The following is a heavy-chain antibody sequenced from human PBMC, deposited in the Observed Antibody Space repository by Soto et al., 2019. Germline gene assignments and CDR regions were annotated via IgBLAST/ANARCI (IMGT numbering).Heavy chain of an antibody. Sequence: QVQLVESGGGVVQPGRSLRLSCAASGFTFSSYGMRWVRQAPGKGLARVAVISYDGSNKYYADSAKGRFTISRDNSKNTLYLQMNSLRAEVTAVYYCAKERDIVVVVAPLDYWGQGTLVTVSS. V-gene: IGHV3-30*18. J-gene: IGHJ4*02. CDR2: ISYDGSNK. CDR1: GFTFSSYG. CDR3: AKERDIVVVVAPLDY. D-gene: IGHD2-15*01.